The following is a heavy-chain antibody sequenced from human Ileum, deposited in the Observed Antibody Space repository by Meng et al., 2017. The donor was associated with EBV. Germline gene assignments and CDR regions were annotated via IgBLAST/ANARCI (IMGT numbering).Heavy chain of an antibody. CDR2: TSHSGST. J-gene: IGHJ4*02. D-gene: IGHD3-22*01. CDR3: ASSDYYRSDY. CDR1: GGYIGSGYW. Sequence: PGPVHPSELRSAAGGGYGGYIGSGYWWSWVRQPPGKGLEWIGETSHSGSTNYSPSLKSRVTISLDKSKNQLSLKLNSVPAADTAVYYCASSDYYRSDYWGQGTLVTVSS. V-gene: IGHV4-4*02.